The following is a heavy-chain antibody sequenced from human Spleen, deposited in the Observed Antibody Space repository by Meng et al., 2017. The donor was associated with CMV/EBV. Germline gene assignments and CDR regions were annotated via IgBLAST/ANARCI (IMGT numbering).Heavy chain of an antibody. V-gene: IGHV3-7*03. J-gene: IGHJ4*02. CDR1: GFTFSDYY. D-gene: IGHD3-3*01. CDR2: IKQDGSEK. CDR3: ARVRGSDFWNPYVDY. Sequence: GESLKISCAASGFTFSDYYMSWIRQAPGKGLEWVANIKQDGSEKHYVDSVKGRFTISRDNAKNSLYLQMNSLRAEDTALYYCARVRGSDFWNPYVDYWGQGTLVTVSS.